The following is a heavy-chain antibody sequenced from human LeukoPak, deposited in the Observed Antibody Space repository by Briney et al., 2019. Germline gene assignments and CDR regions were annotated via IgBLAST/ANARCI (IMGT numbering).Heavy chain of an antibody. J-gene: IGHJ4*02. D-gene: IGHD2-15*01. V-gene: IGHV3-7*05. CDR3: ARALVGDGSSIY. Sequence: GGSLRLSCAASGITVSKYWMSWARQAQGKGLEWVANINQDGVEKYYVDSVKGRFTISRDNAQSSLYLQMNSLSAEDTAVYFCARALVGDGSSIYWGQGTLFSASS. CDR1: GITVSKYW. CDR2: INQDGVEK.